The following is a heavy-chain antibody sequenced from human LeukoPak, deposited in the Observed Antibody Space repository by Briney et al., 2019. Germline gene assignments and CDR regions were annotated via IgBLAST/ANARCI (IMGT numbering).Heavy chain of an antibody. Sequence: GGSLRLSCAASGFTVSSNYMSWVRQAPGKGLEWVSVIYSGGSTYYADSVKGRFTISRDNSKNTLYLQMNSLRAEDTAVYYCARIPYSGSYFDPDYWGQGTLVTVSS. CDR3: ARIPYSGSYFDPDY. V-gene: IGHV3-66*01. J-gene: IGHJ4*02. D-gene: IGHD1-26*01. CDR1: GFTVSSNY. CDR2: IYSGGST.